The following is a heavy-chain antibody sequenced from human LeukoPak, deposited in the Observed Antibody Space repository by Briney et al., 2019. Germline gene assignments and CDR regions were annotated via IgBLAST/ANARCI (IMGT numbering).Heavy chain of an antibody. Sequence: GGSLRLSCAASGFTVSSNEMSWVRQAPGKGLEWVANIKQDGSEKYYVDSVKGRFTISRDNAKNSLYLQMNSLRAEDTAVYYCARDAFGESYFDYWGQGTLVTVSS. V-gene: IGHV3-7*01. CDR2: IKQDGSEK. CDR1: GFTVSSNE. D-gene: IGHD3-10*01. CDR3: ARDAFGESYFDY. J-gene: IGHJ4*02.